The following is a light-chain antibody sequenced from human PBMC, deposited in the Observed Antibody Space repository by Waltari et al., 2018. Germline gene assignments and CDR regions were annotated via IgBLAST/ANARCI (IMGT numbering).Light chain of an antibody. CDR2: RVS. J-gene: IGKJ3*01. CDR3: QQVNNFPFT. V-gene: IGKV1-12*01. Sequence: DIQMTQSPSSVSASVGDKVPITCRASQGISSLAWYQRKPGKAPELLIFRVSTLQSGVPSRFSGSGSGTDFTLTISSLQPEDSATYFCQQVNNFPFTFGPGTKVDIK. CDR1: QGISS.